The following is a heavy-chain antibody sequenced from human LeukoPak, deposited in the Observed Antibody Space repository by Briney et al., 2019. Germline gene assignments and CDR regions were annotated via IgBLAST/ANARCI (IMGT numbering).Heavy chain of an antibody. CDR2: INPGGSDH. CDR1: GFTFSDFW. J-gene: IGHJ4*02. Sequence: GGSLRLSCAASGFTFSDFWMDWLRQAPGKGLEWVASINPGGSDHCCVDSVKGRFSISRDNAKNSLYLQMNSLRVEDTAMYYCARDDGSSCFSYWGQGALVTVSS. D-gene: IGHD3-10*01. V-gene: IGHV3-7*01. CDR3: ARDDGSSCFSY.